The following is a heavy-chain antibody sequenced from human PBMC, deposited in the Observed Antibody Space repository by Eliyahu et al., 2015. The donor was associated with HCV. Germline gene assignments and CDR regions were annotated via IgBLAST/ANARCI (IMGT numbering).Heavy chain of an antibody. Sequence: EVQLVESGGILVRPGGSLRLSCAAXGFTFDDYGMYWVRQAPGKGLEWVCGINWSGDTTGYADSVKGRFVISRDNAKNSLHLQMNSLRAEDTAVYRCARGGNPQLFFDKWGQGTLVTVSS. D-gene: IGHD3-10*01. J-gene: IGHJ4*02. CDR1: GFTFDDYG. V-gene: IGHV3-20*01. CDR2: INWSGDTT. CDR3: ARGGNPQLFFDK.